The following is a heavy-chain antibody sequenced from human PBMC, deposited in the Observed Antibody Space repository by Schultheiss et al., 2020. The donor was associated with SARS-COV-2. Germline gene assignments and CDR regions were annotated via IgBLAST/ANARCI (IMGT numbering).Heavy chain of an antibody. CDR2: IYYSGST. D-gene: IGHD4-17*01. J-gene: IGHJ6*02. V-gene: IGHV4-39*07. CDR3: AREGDYGDHHGMDV. Sequence: SQTLSLTCTVSGGSISSGGYYWSWIRQHPGKGLEWIGSIYYSGSTYYNPSLKSRVTISVDTSKNQFSLKLSSVTAADTAVYYCAREGDYGDHHGMDVWGQGTTVTVSS. CDR1: GGSISSGGYY.